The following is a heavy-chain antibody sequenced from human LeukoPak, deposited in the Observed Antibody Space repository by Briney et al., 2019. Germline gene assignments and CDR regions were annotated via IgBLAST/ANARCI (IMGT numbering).Heavy chain of an antibody. Sequence: GGSLRLSCAASGFPFSTYVMTWVRQAPGKGLEWVSSISGGGDYTYYADSVKGRFTISRDNSKNTLYLQMNSLRAEDTAVYYCANSLQLPYYFDYWGQGTLVTVSS. CDR3: ANSLQLPYYFDY. D-gene: IGHD5-18*01. J-gene: IGHJ4*02. CDR1: GFPFSTYV. V-gene: IGHV3-23*01. CDR2: ISGGGDYT.